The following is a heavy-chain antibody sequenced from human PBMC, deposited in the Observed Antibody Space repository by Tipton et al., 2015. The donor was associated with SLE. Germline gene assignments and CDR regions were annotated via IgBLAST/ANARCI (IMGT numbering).Heavy chain of an antibody. J-gene: IGHJ5*02. CDR1: GGSISTSLFY. CDR3: ARQRDFGDDVEWFDP. V-gene: IGHV4-39*07. CDR2: VYKGGST. Sequence: TLSLTCTVSGGSISTSLFYWGWVRQPPGKGLEWIGNVYKGGSTYYNPSLRSRVAIPVDKSKNQSSFRLNSVTAADTAVYYCARQRDFGDDVEWFDPWGPGTLVTVSS. D-gene: IGHD4-17*01.